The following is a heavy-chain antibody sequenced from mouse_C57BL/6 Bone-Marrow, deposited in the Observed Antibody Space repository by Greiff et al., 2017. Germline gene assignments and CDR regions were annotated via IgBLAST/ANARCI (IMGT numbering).Heavy chain of an antibody. CDR2: IYPGDGDT. CDR1: GYAFSSYW. D-gene: IGHD1-2*01. J-gene: IGHJ2*01. CDR3: ARPFHYYGYFDY. V-gene: IGHV1-80*01. Sequence: VKLMESGAELVKPGASVKISCKASGYAFSSYWMNWVKQRPGKGLEWIGQIYPGDGDTNYNGKFKGKATLTADKSSSTSYMQLSSLTSEDSAVDFCARPFHYYGYFDYWGQGTTLTVSS.